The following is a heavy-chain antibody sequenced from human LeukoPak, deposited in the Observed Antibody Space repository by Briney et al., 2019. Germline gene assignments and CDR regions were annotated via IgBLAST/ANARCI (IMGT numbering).Heavy chain of an antibody. D-gene: IGHD4-17*01. CDR3: AKDQGYMATVTRVSFDI. V-gene: IGHV1-69*04. CDR2: IIPILGIA. J-gene: IGHJ3*02. Sequence: ASVKVSCKASGGTFSSYAISWVRQPPGQGREWMGSIIPILGIANYAQKFQGRVTITADKSTSTAYMELSSLRSEDTAVYYCAKDQGYMATVTRVSFDIWGQGTMVTVSS. CDR1: GGTFSSYA.